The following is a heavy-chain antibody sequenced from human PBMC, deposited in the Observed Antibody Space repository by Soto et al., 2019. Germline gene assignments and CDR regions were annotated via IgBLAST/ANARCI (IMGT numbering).Heavy chain of an antibody. CDR2: MNPNSGNT. V-gene: IGHV1-8*01. Sequence: QVQLVQSGAEVKKPGASVKVSCKASGYTFTSYDINWVRQATGQGLEWMGWMNPNSGNTGYAQKFQGRVTMTRNTSISTAYMSLTSPRSQNTAVYYSASDLSSGMAFWGQGPTFTVSS. CDR3: ASDLSSGMAF. J-gene: IGHJ6*02. CDR1: GYTFTSYD.